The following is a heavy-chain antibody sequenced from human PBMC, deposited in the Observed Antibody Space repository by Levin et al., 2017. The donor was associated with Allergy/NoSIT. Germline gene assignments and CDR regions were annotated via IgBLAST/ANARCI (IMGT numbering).Heavy chain of an antibody. Sequence: GGSLRLSCAASGFIVSDSYMSWIRQAPGKGLEWASYISRGNSYTNYLDSVKGRFTISRDNAKNSLYLQMNSLRAEDTAIYYCARGRVPNDYWGQGTLVTVSS. CDR2: ISRGNSYT. J-gene: IGHJ4*02. CDR3: ARGRVPNDY. CDR1: GFIVSDSY. D-gene: IGHD3-10*01. V-gene: IGHV3-11*05.